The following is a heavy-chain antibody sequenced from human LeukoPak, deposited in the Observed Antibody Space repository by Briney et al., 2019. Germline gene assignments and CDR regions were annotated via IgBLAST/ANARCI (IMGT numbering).Heavy chain of an antibody. D-gene: IGHD3-22*01. CDR2: TYSNGRT. Sequence: GGSLRLSCAASGFTVSSNYMSWVRQAPGKGLEWVSVTYSNGRTYYADSVKGRFTISRDNSKNTLYLQMNSLRAEDTAVYYCAKMGAMIVVVSHYMDVWGKGTTVTVSS. J-gene: IGHJ6*03. CDR3: AKMGAMIVVVSHYMDV. CDR1: GFTVSSNY. V-gene: IGHV3-53*01.